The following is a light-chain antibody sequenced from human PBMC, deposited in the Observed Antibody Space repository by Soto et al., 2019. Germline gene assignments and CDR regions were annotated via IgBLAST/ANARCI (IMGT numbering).Light chain of an antibody. J-gene: IGLJ3*02. V-gene: IGLV1-47*01. Sequence: QSVLTQPPSASGTPGQRVTISCSGSSSNIVTNHVYWYQHLPGTAPKLLIYRNSLRPSGGPDRFSGSKSGTSASLAISGIRSEDEADYYCAAWDYSLSGWVFGGGTKLTVL. CDR2: RNS. CDR1: SSNIVTNH. CDR3: AAWDYSLSGWV.